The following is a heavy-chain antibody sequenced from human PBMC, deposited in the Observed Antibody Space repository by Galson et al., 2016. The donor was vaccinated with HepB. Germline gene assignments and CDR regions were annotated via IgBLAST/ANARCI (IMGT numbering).Heavy chain of an antibody. CDR1: GGPINSGGHY. CDR2: IYYGGST. V-gene: IGHV4-31*03. J-gene: IGHJ5*02. Sequence: TLSLTCTVSGGPINSGGHYWTWIRQHPGKGLEWIGYIYYGGSTYYSPSLKSRVTISMDTSKSQFSLRLNSVTAADTAVYNCGIRRHSRSYFYPWGQGTPFT. D-gene: IGHD2/OR15-2a*01. CDR3: GIRRHSRSYFYP.